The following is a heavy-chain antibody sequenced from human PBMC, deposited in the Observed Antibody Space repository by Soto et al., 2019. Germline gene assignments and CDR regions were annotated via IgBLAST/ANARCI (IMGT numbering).Heavy chain of an antibody. CDR1: GYTFSSYY. CDR3: ARGAIVPTVQAAMCRCYFDY. V-gene: IGHV1-2*02. CDR2: INPNSGGT. J-gene: IGHJ4*02. Sequence: QVQLVQSGAEVKKPGASVKVSCNASGYTFSSYYMHWVRQAPGQGLEWMGWINPNSGGTNYAQTFQGGVTMRRDTSISTVYLELSRLRADDTAVYFSARGAIVPTVQAAMCRCYFDYWGQGTLVTVSS. D-gene: IGHD2-2*01.